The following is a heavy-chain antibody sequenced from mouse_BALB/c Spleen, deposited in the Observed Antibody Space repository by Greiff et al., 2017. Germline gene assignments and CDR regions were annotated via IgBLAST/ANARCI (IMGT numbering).Heavy chain of an antibody. V-gene: IGHV3-2*02. CDR3: ATYRYGYAMDY. D-gene: IGHD2-14*01. Sequence: ESGPGLVKPSQSLSLTCTVTGYSITSDYAWNWIRQFPGNKLEWMGYISYSGSTSYNPSLKSRISITRDTSKNQFFLQLNSVTTEDTATYYCATYRYGYAMDYWGQGTSVTVSS. CDR1: GYSITSDYA. CDR2: ISYSGST. J-gene: IGHJ4*01.